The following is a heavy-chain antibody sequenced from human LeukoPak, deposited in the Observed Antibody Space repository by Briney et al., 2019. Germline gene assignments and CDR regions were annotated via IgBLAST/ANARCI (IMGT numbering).Heavy chain of an antibody. V-gene: IGHV4-39*07. Sequence: SETLSLTCTVSSDSISSSSYYWGWIRQPPGKGLEWIGTIYYSGSTYYNPSLKSRVTISVDTSKNQFSLKLSSVTAADTAVYYCARRGYSGYDFYYYYMDVWGKGTTVTVSS. CDR3: ARRGYSGYDFYYYYMDV. CDR1: SDSISSSSYY. CDR2: IYYSGST. J-gene: IGHJ6*03. D-gene: IGHD5-12*01.